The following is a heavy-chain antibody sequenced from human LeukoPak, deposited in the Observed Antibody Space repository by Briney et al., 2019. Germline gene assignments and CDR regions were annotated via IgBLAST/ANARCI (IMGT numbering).Heavy chain of an antibody. CDR1: GFSGPSSA. CDR2: IGAGASNK. J-gene: IGHJ4*02. Sequence: GGSLRLSCTASGFSGPSSAMAWVRQAPGKGLEWVSHIGAGASNKYYADSVKGRFTISRDYSRKTVYLQMNSLRAEDTAVYYCAQSYDSGGYPLGDSWGLGTLVTVSS. CDR3: AQSYDSGGYPLGDS. D-gene: IGHD3-22*01. V-gene: IGHV3-23*01.